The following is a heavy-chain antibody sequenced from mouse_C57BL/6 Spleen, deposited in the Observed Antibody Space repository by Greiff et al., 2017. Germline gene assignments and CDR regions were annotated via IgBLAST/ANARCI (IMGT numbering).Heavy chain of an antibody. J-gene: IGHJ2*01. CDR3: ARHEEKLSGLDY. CDR2: FYPGSGSI. D-gene: IGHD3-2*02. V-gene: IGHV1-62-2*01. Sequence: VMLVESGAELVKPGASVKLSCKASGYTFTEYTIHWVKQRSRQGLEWIGWFYPGSGSIKYNEKFKDKATLTADKSSSTVYMELSRLTSEDSAVYFCARHEEKLSGLDYWGQGTTLTVSS. CDR1: GYTFTEYT.